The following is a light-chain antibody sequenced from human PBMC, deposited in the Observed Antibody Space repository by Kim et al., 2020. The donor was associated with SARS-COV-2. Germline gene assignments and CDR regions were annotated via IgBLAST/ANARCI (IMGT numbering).Light chain of an antibody. CDR3: AAWDGSLNAWV. CDR2: FDD. Sequence: QSVLTQPPSVSGAPSQRVTISCSGSSSNIGDDAVNWYQQLPGKAPKLLIYFDDLLSSGVSDRFSGSKSGTSASLATSGLQSQDEGDYYCAAWDGSLNAWVFGGGTQLTVL. J-gene: IGLJ3*02. V-gene: IGLV1-36*01. CDR1: SSNIGDDA.